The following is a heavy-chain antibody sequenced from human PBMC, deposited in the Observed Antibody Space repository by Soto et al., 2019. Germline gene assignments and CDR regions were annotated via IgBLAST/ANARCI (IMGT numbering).Heavy chain of an antibody. Sequence: PGGSLRLSCAASGFTFSSYAMSWVRQAPGKGLEWVSAISGSGGSTYYADSVKGRFTISRDNSKNMLYLQMNSLRAEDTAVYYCAKARGYCSSTSCPPSGYYYYGMDVWGQGTTVTVS. D-gene: IGHD2-2*01. V-gene: IGHV3-23*01. CDR2: ISGSGGST. CDR1: GFTFSSYA. J-gene: IGHJ6*02. CDR3: AKARGYCSSTSCPPSGYYYYGMDV.